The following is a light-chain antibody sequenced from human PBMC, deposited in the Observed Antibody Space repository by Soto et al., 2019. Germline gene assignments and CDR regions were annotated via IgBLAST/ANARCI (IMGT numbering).Light chain of an antibody. CDR2: GAS. CDR3: HQYDSSPLT. Sequence: EIVLTQSPGTLSLSPGDRATLSCRASQRVGSNCLAWYQQKSGQTPRLLIYGASFRASGIPDRFSGSGSGTDFTLTIRRLEPDDFTMYFCHQYDSSPLTFGQGTKVEIK. CDR1: QRVGSNC. V-gene: IGKV3-20*01. J-gene: IGKJ1*01.